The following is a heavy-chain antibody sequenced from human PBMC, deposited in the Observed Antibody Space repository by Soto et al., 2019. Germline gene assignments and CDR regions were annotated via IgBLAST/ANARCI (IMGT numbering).Heavy chain of an antibody. CDR2: IYDSGSP. Sequence: SETLSLTCTISGGSISVYYWSWIRQPPGQALEWIGYIYDSGSPYYNPSLRSRVIIPADTSKNQISLKLTSATAADTAVYYCARGVGSSPPRYWGRGTLVTVSS. D-gene: IGHD1-26*01. V-gene: IGHV4-59*01. CDR1: GGSISVYY. CDR3: ARGVGSSPPRY. J-gene: IGHJ4*02.